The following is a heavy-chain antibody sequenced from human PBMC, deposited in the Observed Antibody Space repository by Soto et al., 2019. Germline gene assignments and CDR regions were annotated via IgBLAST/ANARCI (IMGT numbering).Heavy chain of an antibody. CDR2: IWYDGSKK. Sequence: QVQLVESGGGVVQPGRSLRLSCAASGFTFSCCGKHWVRQASDKGLEWVAMIWYDGSKKYYADSVKGRFTVSRDNSKNMVYLQMNSLRADDTAVYYCATDGYGGYDYRSFVYCGQGTLVTVSS. CDR1: GFTFSCCG. D-gene: IGHD5-12*01. V-gene: IGHV3-33*01. CDR3: ATDGYGGYDYRSFVY. J-gene: IGHJ4*02.